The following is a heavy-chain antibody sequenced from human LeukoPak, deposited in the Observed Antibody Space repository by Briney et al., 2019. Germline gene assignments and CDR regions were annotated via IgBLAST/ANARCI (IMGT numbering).Heavy chain of an antibody. Sequence: RGSLRLSCAASGFTFSSYWMSWVRQAPGKGLEWVANIKQDGSEKYYVDSVKGRFTISRDNSKNTLYLQMNSLRAEDTAVYYCAKPYYGSGYYYYMDVWGKGTTVTISS. CDR2: IKQDGSEK. CDR3: AKPYYGSGYYYYMDV. J-gene: IGHJ6*03. CDR1: GFTFSSYW. V-gene: IGHV3-7*01. D-gene: IGHD3-10*01.